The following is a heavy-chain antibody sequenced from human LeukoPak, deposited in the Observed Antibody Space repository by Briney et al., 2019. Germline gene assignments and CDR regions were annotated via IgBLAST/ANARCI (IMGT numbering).Heavy chain of an antibody. CDR1: GFTFSSYA. Sequence: GGSLRLSCAASGFTFSSYAMSWVRQAPGKGLEWVSAISGSGGSTCYADSVKGRFTISRDNSKNTLYLQMNSLRAEDTAVYYCAPRQDSGWVDYFDYGGQGTLVTVPS. CDR3: APRQDSGWVDYFDY. CDR2: ISGSGGST. J-gene: IGHJ4*02. V-gene: IGHV3-23*01. D-gene: IGHD6-19*01.